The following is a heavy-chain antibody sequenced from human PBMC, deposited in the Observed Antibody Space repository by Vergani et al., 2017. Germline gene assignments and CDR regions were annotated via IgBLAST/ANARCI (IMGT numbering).Heavy chain of an antibody. CDR3: ARDADYGDYRATRYYFDY. CDR2: IWYDGSNK. J-gene: IGHJ4*02. Sequence: QVQLVESGGGVVQPGRSLRLSCAASGFTFSSYGMHWVRQAPGKGLEWVAVIWYDGSNKYYADSVKGRFTISRDNSKNTLYLQMNSLRAEDTAVYYCARDADYGDYRATRYYFDYWGQGTLVTVSS. CDR1: GFTFSSYG. D-gene: IGHD4-17*01. V-gene: IGHV3-33*01.